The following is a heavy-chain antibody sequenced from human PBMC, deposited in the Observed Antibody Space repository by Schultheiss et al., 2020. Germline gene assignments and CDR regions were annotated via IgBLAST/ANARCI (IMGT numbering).Heavy chain of an antibody. CDR2: INHSGST. J-gene: IGHJ4*02. D-gene: IGHD3-9*01. V-gene: IGHV4-34*01. CDR1: GGSFSGYY. Sequence: SETLSLTCAVYGGSFSGYYWSWIRQPPGKGLEWIGEINHSGSTNYNPSLKSRVTISVDTSKNQFSLKLSSVTAADTAVYYCARDRLRYFDWLKHPTDYWGQGTLVTVSS. CDR3: ARDRLRYFDWLKHPTDY.